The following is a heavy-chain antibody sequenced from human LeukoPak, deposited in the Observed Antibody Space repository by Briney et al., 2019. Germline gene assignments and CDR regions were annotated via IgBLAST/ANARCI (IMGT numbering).Heavy chain of an antibody. CDR1: GGSFSGYY. D-gene: IGHD3-9*01. J-gene: IGHJ3*02. CDR3: ARDQDYDILTGYAFDI. CDR2: INHSGST. V-gene: IGHV4-34*01. Sequence: PSETLSLTCAVYGGSFSGYYWSWIRQPPGKGLEWIGEINHSGSTNYNPSLKSRVTISVDTSKNQFSLKLSSVTAADTAVYYCARDQDYDILTGYAFDIWGQGTMVTVSS.